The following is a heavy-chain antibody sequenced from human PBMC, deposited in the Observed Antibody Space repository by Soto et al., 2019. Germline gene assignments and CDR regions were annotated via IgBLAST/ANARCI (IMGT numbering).Heavy chain of an antibody. Sequence: QVQLVQSGAEVKNHGASVKVSCKASGYSFTRYGIGWARQAPGQGLEWMGWINAYNGNTNYAQNLQGRLTLTTDTSTTTAYMELRSLRSNDTATYYCAMVDVYVTPSPQDVWGQGTTVTVSS. CDR1: GYSFTRYG. D-gene: IGHD3-16*01. CDR3: AMVDVYVTPSPQDV. V-gene: IGHV1-18*01. CDR2: INAYNGNT. J-gene: IGHJ6*02.